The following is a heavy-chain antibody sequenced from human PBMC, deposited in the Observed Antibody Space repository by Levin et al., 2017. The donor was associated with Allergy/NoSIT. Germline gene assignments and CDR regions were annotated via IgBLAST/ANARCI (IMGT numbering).Heavy chain of an antibody. V-gene: IGHV3-9*01. J-gene: IGHJ4*02. CDR3: AKGGHFYYDSSGRVSALDY. CDR2: ISWNSGSI. CDR1: GFTFDDYA. D-gene: IGHD3-22*01. Sequence: GGSLRLSCAASGFTFDDYAMHWVRQAPGKGLEWVSGISWNSGSIGYADSVKGRFTISRDNAKNSLYLQMNSLRAEDTALYYCAKGGHFYYDSSGRVSALDYWGQGTLVTVSS.